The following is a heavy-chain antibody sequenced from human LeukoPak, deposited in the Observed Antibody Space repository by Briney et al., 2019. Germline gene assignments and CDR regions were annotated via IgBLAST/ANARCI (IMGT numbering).Heavy chain of an antibody. Sequence: AGGSLRLSCAASGFIFSDYWMTWVRQAPGKGLEWVANMNRDGSEKHYVDSVKGRFTISRDNANNLLFLQMNNLRAEDTAVYYCARDVDRRDDHWGQGILVTVSS. CDR1: GFIFSDYW. V-gene: IGHV3-7*01. CDR3: ARDVDRRDDH. CDR2: MNRDGSEK. D-gene: IGHD3-9*01. J-gene: IGHJ5*02.